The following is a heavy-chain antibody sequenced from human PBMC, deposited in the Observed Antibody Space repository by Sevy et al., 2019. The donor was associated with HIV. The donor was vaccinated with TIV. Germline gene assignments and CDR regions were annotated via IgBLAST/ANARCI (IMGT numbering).Heavy chain of an antibody. V-gene: IGHV1-2*02. Sequence: ASVKVSCKASGYTFTGYYMHWVRQAPGQGLEWMGWINPNSGGTNYAQKFQGRVTMTRDTSISTAYMELSRLRSDDTAVYYCARGSTIFGMVIYLRDWFDPWGQGTLVTVSS. CDR1: GYTFTGYY. CDR2: INPNSGGT. J-gene: IGHJ5*02. D-gene: IGHD3-3*01. CDR3: ARGSTIFGMVIYLRDWFDP.